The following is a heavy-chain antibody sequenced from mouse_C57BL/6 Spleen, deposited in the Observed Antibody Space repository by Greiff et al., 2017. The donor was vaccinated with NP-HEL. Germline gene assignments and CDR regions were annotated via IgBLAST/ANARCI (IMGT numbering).Heavy chain of an antibody. D-gene: IGHD1-1*01. CDR2: INPNNGGT. CDR3: AMGSLAWFAY. CDR1: GYTFTDYN. V-gene: IGHV1-22*01. J-gene: IGHJ3*01. Sequence: EVQLQQSGPELVKPGASVKMSCKASGYTFTDYNMHWVKQSHGKSLEWIGYINPNNGGTSYNQKFKGKATLTVNKSSSTAYMELRSLTSEDSAVYDCAMGSLAWFAYWGQGTLVTVSA.